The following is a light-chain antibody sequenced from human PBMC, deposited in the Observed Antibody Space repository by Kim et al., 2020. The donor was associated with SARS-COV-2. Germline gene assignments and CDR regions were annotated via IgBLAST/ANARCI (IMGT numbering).Light chain of an antibody. CDR2: SNK. CDR1: SSNIASNT. V-gene: IGLV1-44*01. CDR3: AAWDDSLNGMV. J-gene: IGLJ2*01. Sequence: GQRVTISCSGSSSNIASNTVNWYQQRPGTAPKLLIYSNKQRPSGVPDLFSGSKSGTSASLAISGLQSEDEADYYCAAWDDSLNGMVFGGGTQLTVL.